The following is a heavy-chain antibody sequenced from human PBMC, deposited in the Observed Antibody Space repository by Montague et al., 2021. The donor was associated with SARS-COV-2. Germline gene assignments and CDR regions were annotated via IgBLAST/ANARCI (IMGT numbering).Heavy chain of an antibody. CDR3: TRSVAAAGTFYYYGMDV. CDR2: IYRGGDT. V-gene: IGHV3-53*04. D-gene: IGHD6-13*01. Sequence: SLRLSCAASGFTVSSSYMSWVRQAPGKGLEWVSVIYRGGDTYYADSVKGRFTISRHNSKNTLYLEMNSLRGEDTAVYYCTRSVAAAGTFYYYGMDVWGQGTTVTVSS. J-gene: IGHJ6*02. CDR1: GFTVSSSY.